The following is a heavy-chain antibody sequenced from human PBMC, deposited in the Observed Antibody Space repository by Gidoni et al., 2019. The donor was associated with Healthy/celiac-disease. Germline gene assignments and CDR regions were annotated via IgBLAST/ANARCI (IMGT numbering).Heavy chain of an antibody. CDR2: INSEGSST. CDR3: ARATFGDRSPFDY. J-gene: IGHJ4*02. Sequence: EVQLVESGGGLVQPGGYLRLSCAASGFTFSSYWMHWVRQAPGKGLVWVSRINSEGSSTSYADSVKGRFTISRDNAKNTLYLQMNSLRAEDTAVYYCARATFGDRSPFDYWGQGTLVTVSS. V-gene: IGHV3-74*01. CDR1: GFTFSSYW. D-gene: IGHD3-10*01.